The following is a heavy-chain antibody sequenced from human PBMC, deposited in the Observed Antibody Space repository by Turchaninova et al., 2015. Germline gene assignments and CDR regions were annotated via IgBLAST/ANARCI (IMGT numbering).Heavy chain of an antibody. V-gene: IGHV3-7*03. D-gene: IGHD2-21*01. J-gene: IGHJ4*02. Sequence: EVQLVESGGGLVQPGGSLRLSCAASGFTFSSYWMSWVRQAPGKGLEWVANIKQVGSGKYYVDAVKGRFTISRDNAKNTLSLQMNSLRAEDTAVYYCARDVISHSSFDYWGQGTLVTVSS. CDR2: IKQVGSGK. CDR3: ARDVISHSSFDY. CDR1: GFTFSSYW.